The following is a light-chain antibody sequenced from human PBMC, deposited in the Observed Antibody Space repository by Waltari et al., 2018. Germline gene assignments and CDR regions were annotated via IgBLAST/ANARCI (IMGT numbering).Light chain of an antibody. CDR3: QQYGSSPPYT. V-gene: IGKV3-20*01. CDR2: GAS. CDR1: QSVNSNY. Sequence: EIVLTQPPGTLSLSPGARATLSCSASQSVNSNYLAWYQQKPGQAPRLLIYGASSRATGIPDRFSGSGSGTDFIFTISRLEPEDFAVYYCQQYGSSPPYTFGQGTKLEIK. J-gene: IGKJ2*01.